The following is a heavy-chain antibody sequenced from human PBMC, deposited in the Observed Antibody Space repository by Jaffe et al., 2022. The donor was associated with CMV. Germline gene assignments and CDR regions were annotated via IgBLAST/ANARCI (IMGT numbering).Heavy chain of an antibody. CDR2: IYYSGST. CDR3: ARGVVYARPSFDY. D-gene: IGHD2-8*02. Sequence: QVQLQESGPGLVKPSETLSLTCTVSGGSISSYYWSWIRQPPGKGLEWIGYIYYSGSTNYNPSLKSRVTISVDTSKNQFSLKLSSVTAADTAVYYCARGVVYARPSFDYWGQGTLVTVSS. CDR1: GGSISSYY. V-gene: IGHV4-59*01. J-gene: IGHJ4*02.